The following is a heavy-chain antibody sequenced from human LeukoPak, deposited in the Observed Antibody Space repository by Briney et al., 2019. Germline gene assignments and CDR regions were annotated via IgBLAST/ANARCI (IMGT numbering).Heavy chain of an antibody. D-gene: IGHD3-10*01. V-gene: IGHV1-8*01. Sequence: GASVKVSCRASGYTFTSYDINWVRQATGQGLEWMGWMNPNSGNTGYAQKFQGRVTMTRNTSISTAYMELSSLRSEDTAVYYCARDPYYYGSGPIGWGQGTLVTVSS. CDR2: MNPNSGNT. CDR1: GYTFTSYD. J-gene: IGHJ4*02. CDR3: ARDPYYYGSGPIG.